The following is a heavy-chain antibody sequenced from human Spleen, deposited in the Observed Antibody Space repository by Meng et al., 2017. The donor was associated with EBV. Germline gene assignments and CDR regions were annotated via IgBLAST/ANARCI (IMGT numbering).Heavy chain of an antibody. Sequence: QMQLAQSGAEVKKPGASVKVYCKTSGYTFDNTAISWVRQAPGQGLEWMGWITPYNGDTNYAENFQGRVTLTTDTSTTTAYMELRSLRSDDTAVYYCARDQRVASAIDYWGQGTLVTVSS. CDR2: ITPYNGDT. V-gene: IGHV1-18*01. CDR1: GYTFDNTA. D-gene: IGHD3-3*01. CDR3: ARDQRVASAIDY. J-gene: IGHJ4*02.